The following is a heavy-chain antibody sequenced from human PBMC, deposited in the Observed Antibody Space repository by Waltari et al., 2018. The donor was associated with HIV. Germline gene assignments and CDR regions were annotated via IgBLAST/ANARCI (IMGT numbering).Heavy chain of an antibody. J-gene: IGHJ4*02. CDR1: GFTFDDFA. Sequence: EVQLVESGGGLVQPGRSLRLSCAASGFTFDDFAMHWVRQAPGKGLEWVSSISWKSDIIDYADSVKGRFTISRDNAKNSLYLQMNSLRAEDTALYYCTKGMKTKVPAVEFDYWGQGILVTVSS. CDR3: TKGMKTKVPAVEFDY. D-gene: IGHD2-2*01. V-gene: IGHV3-9*01. CDR2: ISWKSDII.